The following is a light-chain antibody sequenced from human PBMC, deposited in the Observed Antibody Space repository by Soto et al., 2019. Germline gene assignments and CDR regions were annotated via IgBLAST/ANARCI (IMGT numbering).Light chain of an antibody. V-gene: IGLV2-14*01. CDR1: SSDVGAYNY. CDR3: SSYTSSRTLV. Sequence: QSVLTQPASVSGSPGQSITISCTGTSSDVGAYNYVSWYQQHPGKAPKLMIYEVSNRPSGVSHRFSGSKSDNTASLTISGLQTDDEADYYCSSYTSSRTLVFGTGTKVIVL. J-gene: IGLJ1*01. CDR2: EVS.